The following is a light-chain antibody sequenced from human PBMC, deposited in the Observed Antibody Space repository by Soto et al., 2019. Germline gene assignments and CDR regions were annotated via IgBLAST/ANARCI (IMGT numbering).Light chain of an antibody. CDR1: SSDIGAYNF. V-gene: IGLV2-14*03. CDR2: DVN. Sequence: QSVLTQPASVSGSPGQSITISCTGTSSDIGAYNFVSWYQQHPGKAPKLMLYDVNIRPSGVSNRFSGSKSGNTASLTISGPQAEDEAYYYCTSWTTSTTMIFGGGTKLTVL. J-gene: IGLJ2*01. CDR3: TSWTTSTTMI.